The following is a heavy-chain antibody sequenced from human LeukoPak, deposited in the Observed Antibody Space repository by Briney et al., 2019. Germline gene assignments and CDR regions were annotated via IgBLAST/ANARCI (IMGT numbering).Heavy chain of an antibody. V-gene: IGHV3-64D*06. D-gene: IGHD2-15*01. CDR2: ISSNGGST. Sequence: GGSLRLSCAASGFTFSSYGMHWVRQAPGKGLEYVSAISSNGGSTYYADSVKGRFTISRDNSKNTLYLQMSSLRAEDTAVYYCVKALGYCSGGSCLAFDIWGQGTMVTVSS. CDR1: GFTFSSYG. CDR3: VKALGYCSGGSCLAFDI. J-gene: IGHJ3*02.